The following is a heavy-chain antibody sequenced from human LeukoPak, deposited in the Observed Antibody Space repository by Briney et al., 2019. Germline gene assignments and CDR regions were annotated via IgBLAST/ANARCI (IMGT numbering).Heavy chain of an antibody. CDR2: IKQDGSEK. CDR3: AREGPLCYYYMDV. Sequence: GGSLRLSCAASGFTFSSYAMSWVRQAPGKGLEWVANIKQDGSEKYYVGSVKGRFTISRDNAKNSLYLQMNSLRAEDTAVYYCAREGPLCYYYMDVWGKGTTVTISS. CDR1: GFTFSSYA. V-gene: IGHV3-7*01. J-gene: IGHJ6*03.